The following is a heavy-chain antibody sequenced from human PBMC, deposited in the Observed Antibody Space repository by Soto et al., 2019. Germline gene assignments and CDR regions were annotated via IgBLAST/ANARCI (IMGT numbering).Heavy chain of an antibody. CDR2: IYYSGST. CDR3: ARRSSSYFDY. CDR1: GGSISSYY. J-gene: IGHJ4*02. Sequence: SETLSLTCTVSGGSISSYYRSWVRQPPGKGLEWIGSIYYSGSTYYNPSLKSRVTISVDTSKNQFSLKLSSVTAADTAVYYCARRSSSYFDYWGQGTLVTVSS. D-gene: IGHD6-6*01. V-gene: IGHV4-59*05.